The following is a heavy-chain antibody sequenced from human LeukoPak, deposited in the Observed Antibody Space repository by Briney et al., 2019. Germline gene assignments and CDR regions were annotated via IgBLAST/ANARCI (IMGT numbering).Heavy chain of an antibody. CDR1: GFTFTNAW. Sequence: GGSLRLSCAASGFTFTNAWMTWVRQAPGKGLEWVGRIKGKGDGETTDYAAPVKGRFSMSRDDSKATMYLQMYSLEAEDTAVYYCTTDLGLTMIRGVIVYWGQGALVTVSS. CDR3: TTDLGLTMIRGVIVY. D-gene: IGHD3-10*01. V-gene: IGHV3-15*01. CDR2: IKGKGDGETT. J-gene: IGHJ4*02.